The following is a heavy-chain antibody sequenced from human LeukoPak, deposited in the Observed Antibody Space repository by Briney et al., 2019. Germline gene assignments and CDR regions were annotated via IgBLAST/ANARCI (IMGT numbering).Heavy chain of an antibody. V-gene: IGHV4-30-2*01. CDR3: ARGGPITMVRGVIINQNWFDP. J-gene: IGHJ5*02. CDR1: GGSISSGGYS. D-gene: IGHD3-10*01. CDR2: IYHSGST. Sequence: SQTLSLTCAVSGGSISSGGYSWRWIRQPPGKGLEWIVYIYHSGSTYYNPSLKSRVTISVDRSKNQFSLKLSSVTAADTAVYYCARGGPITMVRGVIINQNWFDPWGQGTLVTVSS.